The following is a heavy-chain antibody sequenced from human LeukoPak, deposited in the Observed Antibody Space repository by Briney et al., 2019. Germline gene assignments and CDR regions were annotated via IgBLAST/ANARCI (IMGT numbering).Heavy chain of an antibody. CDR1: GFTFSTYW. CDR3: ARDDLLSGYNFDY. V-gene: IGHV3-7*01. CDR2: IKQDGSEK. Sequence: GGSLRLSCAASGFTFSTYWMSWVRQAPGKGLEWVASIKQDGSEKSYVDSLKGRFTISRDNAKNSLYLEMNSLRAEDTAVYFCARDDLLSGYNFDYWGQGTLVTVSS. D-gene: IGHD3-9*01. J-gene: IGHJ4*02.